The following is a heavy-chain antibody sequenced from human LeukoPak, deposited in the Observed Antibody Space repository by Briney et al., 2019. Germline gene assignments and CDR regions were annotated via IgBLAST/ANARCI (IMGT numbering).Heavy chain of an antibody. CDR2: IIPIFGTA. D-gene: IGHD3-22*01. V-gene: IGHV1-69*13. Sequence: SVKVSCKASGGTFSSYAISWVRQAPGQGLEWMGGIIPIFGTANYAQTFQARVTITADESTSTAYMELSSLRSEDTAVYYCARGFLGREGSGYPPVYFDYWGQGTLVTVSS. J-gene: IGHJ4*02. CDR3: ARGFLGREGSGYPPVYFDY. CDR1: GGTFSSYA.